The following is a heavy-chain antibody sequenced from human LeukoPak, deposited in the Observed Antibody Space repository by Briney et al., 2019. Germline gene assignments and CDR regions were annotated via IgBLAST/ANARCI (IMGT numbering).Heavy chain of an antibody. D-gene: IGHD6-13*01. V-gene: IGHV3-74*01. CDR2: MNTDGSTT. CDR3: GSAAAPPGHFQH. J-gene: IGHJ1*01. CDR1: GFTFSSFW. Sequence: GRSLRLSCAASGFTFSSFWMHWVRQVQGKGLVWVSHMNTDGSTTSYADSVKGRFTISRDNAKNTLYLQMNSLRAEDTAVYYCGSAAAPPGHFQHWGQGTLVTVSS.